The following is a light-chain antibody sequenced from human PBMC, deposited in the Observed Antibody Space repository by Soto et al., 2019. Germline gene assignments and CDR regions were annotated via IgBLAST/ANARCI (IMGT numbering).Light chain of an antibody. CDR2: DAS. CDR1: QSLSSSS. Sequence: EIVFTQSPCTLSMSPGERATLSCRASQSLSSSSLAWYQQKPGQAPRLLIYDASNRATGIPARFSGGGSGTDFTLTISSLEPEDFAVYYCQQRNPLTFGGGTKVDIK. J-gene: IGKJ4*01. V-gene: IGKV3D-20*02. CDR3: QQRNPLT.